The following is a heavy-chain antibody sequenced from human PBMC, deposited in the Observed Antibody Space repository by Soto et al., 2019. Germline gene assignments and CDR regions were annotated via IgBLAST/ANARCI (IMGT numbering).Heavy chain of an antibody. J-gene: IGHJ4*02. D-gene: IGHD3-22*01. Sequence: KASETLSLTCTVSGGSISSGGYYWSWIRQHPGKGLEWIGYIYYSGSTYYNPSLKSRVTISVDTSKNQFSLKLSSVTAADTAVYYCARGSRYYDSSGYYQYWGQGTLVTVSS. CDR3: ARGSRYYDSSGYYQY. CDR1: GGSISSGGYY. CDR2: IYYSGST. V-gene: IGHV4-31*03.